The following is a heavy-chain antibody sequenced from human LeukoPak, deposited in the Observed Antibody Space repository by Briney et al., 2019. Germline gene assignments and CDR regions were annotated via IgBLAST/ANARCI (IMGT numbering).Heavy chain of an antibody. V-gene: IGHV3-21*01. CDR2: ISNNGNYI. D-gene: IGHD2-21*02. J-gene: IGHJ4*02. Sequence: PGGSLRLSCAASGFTFSTYSMNWVRQAPGKGLEWVSSISNNGNYIYYADSVKGRFTISRDNAKNSLYLQMNSLRVEDTAVHYCARLYCSGDCYAFDYWGQGTLVTVSS. CDR3: ARLYCSGDCYAFDY. CDR1: GFTFSTYS.